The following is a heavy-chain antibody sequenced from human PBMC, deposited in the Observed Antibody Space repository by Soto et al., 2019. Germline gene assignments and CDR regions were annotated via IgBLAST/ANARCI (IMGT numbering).Heavy chain of an antibody. J-gene: IGHJ3*01. Sequence: GGSLRLSCAASGYTFSSYWMSWVRQAPGRGLEWVANTKPDGSEKFYVDSVKGRFTISRDNAKNSLYLQMSSLTTDDTAVYYCARAGFWGQGTMVTVSS. CDR2: TKPDGSEK. V-gene: IGHV3-7*05. CDR3: ARAGF. CDR1: GYTFSSYW.